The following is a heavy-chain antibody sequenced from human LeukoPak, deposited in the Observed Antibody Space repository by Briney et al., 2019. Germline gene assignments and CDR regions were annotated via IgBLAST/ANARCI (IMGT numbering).Heavy chain of an antibody. D-gene: IGHD6-13*01. CDR2: IYSGGST. CDR3: ARVTRATRGIAAAGNEFDY. CDR1: GFTVSSNY. J-gene: IGHJ4*02. Sequence: GGSLRLSCAASGFTVSSNYMSWFRQAQGKGLEGVPVIYSGGSTYYADSVKGRFTISRDNSKNTLYLQMNSLRAEDTAVYYCARVTRATRGIAAAGNEFDYWGQGTLVTVSS. V-gene: IGHV3-53*01.